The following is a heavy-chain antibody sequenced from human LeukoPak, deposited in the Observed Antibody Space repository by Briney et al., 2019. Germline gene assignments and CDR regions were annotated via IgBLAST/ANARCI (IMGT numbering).Heavy chain of an antibody. Sequence: GGSLRLSCAASGFTFSSYGMHWVRQAPGKGLEWVAIIWYDGSNKYHADSVKGRFTISGDNSKNTLYLQMNSLRAEDTALYYCAGGLGYSYGYGIDYWGQGTLVTVSS. CDR3: AGGLGYSYGYGIDY. CDR1: GFTFSSYG. D-gene: IGHD5-18*01. CDR2: IWYDGSNK. J-gene: IGHJ4*02. V-gene: IGHV3-33*01.